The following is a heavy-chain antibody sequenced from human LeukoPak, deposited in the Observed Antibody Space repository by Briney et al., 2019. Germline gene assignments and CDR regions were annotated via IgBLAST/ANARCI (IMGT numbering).Heavy chain of an antibody. Sequence: GASVTVSCKASGYTFTSYGISWVRQAPGQGLEWMGWISAYNGNTNYAQKLQGRVTMTTDTSTSTAYMELRSLRSDDTAVYYCARDTNYDFWSGYPYYYYGMDVWGQGTTVTVSS. J-gene: IGHJ6*02. CDR3: ARDTNYDFWSGYPYYYYGMDV. CDR1: GYTFTSYG. D-gene: IGHD3-3*01. V-gene: IGHV1-18*01. CDR2: ISAYNGNT.